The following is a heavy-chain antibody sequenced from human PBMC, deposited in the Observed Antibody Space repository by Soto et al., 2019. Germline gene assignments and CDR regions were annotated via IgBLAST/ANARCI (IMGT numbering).Heavy chain of an antibody. V-gene: IGHV4-31*03. Sequence: QVQLQESGPGLVKPSQTLSLTCTVSGGSISSGGYYWSWIRQHPGKGLEWIGYIYYSGSTYYNPSLKSRVTISVDTSKNQFSLKLSSVTAADTDVYYCARERVDTYYFDYWGQGTLVTVSS. CDR2: IYYSGST. CDR3: ARERVDTYYFDY. J-gene: IGHJ4*02. D-gene: IGHD5-18*01. CDR1: GGSISSGGYY.